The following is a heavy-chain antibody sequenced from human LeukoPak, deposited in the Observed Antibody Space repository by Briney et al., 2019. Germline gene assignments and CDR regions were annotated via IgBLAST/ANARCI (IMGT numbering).Heavy chain of an antibody. J-gene: IGHJ4*02. CDR3: ARDRSYDFWSGYYPFDY. CDR1: GYTFTSYG. Sequence: ASVKVSCKASGYTFTSYGISWVRQAPGQGLEWMGWISAYNGNTNYAQKLQGRVTMTTDTSTSTAYMELRSQRSDDTAVYYCARDRSYDFWSGYYPFDYWGQGTQVTVSS. V-gene: IGHV1-18*01. CDR2: ISAYNGNT. D-gene: IGHD3-3*01.